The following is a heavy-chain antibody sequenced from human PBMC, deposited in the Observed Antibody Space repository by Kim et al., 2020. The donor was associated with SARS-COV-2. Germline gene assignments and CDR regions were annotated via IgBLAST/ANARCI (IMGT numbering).Heavy chain of an antibody. J-gene: IGHJ4*02. D-gene: IGHD2-2*01. V-gene: IGHV5-10-1*01. CDR3: ARGSRDY. CDR2: SDSYT. Sequence: SDSYTNYSPSFQGHVTISADKSISTAYLQWSSLKASDTAMYYCARGSRDYWGQGTLVTVSS.